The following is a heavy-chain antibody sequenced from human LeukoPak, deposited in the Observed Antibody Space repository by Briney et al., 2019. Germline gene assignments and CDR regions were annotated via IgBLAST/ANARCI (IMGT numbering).Heavy chain of an antibody. CDR3: AREARLIAARQRWFDP. D-gene: IGHD6-6*01. CDR2: ISAYNGNT. V-gene: IGHV1-18*01. J-gene: IGHJ5*02. CDR1: GYTFTSYG. Sequence: ASVKVSCKASGYTFTSYGISWVRQAPGQGLEWMGWISAYNGNTSYAQKLQGRVTMTTDTSTSTAYMELSRLRSDDTAVYYCAREARLIAARQRWFDPWGQGTLVTVSS.